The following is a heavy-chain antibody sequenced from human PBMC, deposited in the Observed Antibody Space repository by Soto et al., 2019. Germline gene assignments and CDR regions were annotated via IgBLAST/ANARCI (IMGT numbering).Heavy chain of an antibody. CDR3: ARGIQLWLRRINNGYSG. D-gene: IGHD5-18*01. CDR1: GGTFSTYA. J-gene: IGHJ4*02. V-gene: IGHV1-69*12. CDR2: IIPMFGTP. Sequence: QVQLVQSGAEVKKPESSVKVSCKAPGGTFSTYAISWVRQAPGQGLEWMGGIIPMFGTPNYAQRFQDRVTITADESTNTVYMELSSLRSEDTAVYFCARGIQLWLRRINNGYSGWGQGTLVTVSS.